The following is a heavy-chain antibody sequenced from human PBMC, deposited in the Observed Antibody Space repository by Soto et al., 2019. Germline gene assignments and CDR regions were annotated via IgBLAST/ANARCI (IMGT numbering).Heavy chain of an antibody. D-gene: IGHD2-21*01. J-gene: IGHJ2*01. CDR3: SKGEFRQNFLYFDL. CDR2: ISWNSGTI. Sequence: EVQLVESGGGLVQPGRSLRLSCAASGFTFDDYAMHWVRQAPGKGLEWVSGISWNSGTIGYADSVKGRFTISRDNAKNSLYLQMNSLRAEDTALYYCSKGEFRQNFLYFDLWGRGTLVTVSS. V-gene: IGHV3-9*01. CDR1: GFTFDDYA.